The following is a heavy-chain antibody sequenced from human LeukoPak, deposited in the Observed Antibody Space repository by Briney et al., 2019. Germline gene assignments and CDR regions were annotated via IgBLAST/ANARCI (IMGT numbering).Heavy chain of an antibody. Sequence: SGTLSLTCAVSGGSISSSNWGSWVRQPPGKGLEWIGEIYHSGSTNYNPSLKSRVTISVDKSKNQFSLKLSSVTAADTAVYYCAREGAYGESLFYYWGQGTLVTVSS. CDR1: GGSISSSNW. V-gene: IGHV4-4*02. CDR3: AREGAYGESLFYY. D-gene: IGHD3-16*01. J-gene: IGHJ4*02. CDR2: IYHSGST.